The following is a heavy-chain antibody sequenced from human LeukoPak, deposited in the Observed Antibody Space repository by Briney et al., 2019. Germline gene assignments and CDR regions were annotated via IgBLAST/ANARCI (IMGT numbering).Heavy chain of an antibody. D-gene: IGHD6-19*01. J-gene: IGHJ4*02. CDR2: ISSSGSTI. CDR3: ARIAYSSGYKIDY. Sequence: GGSLRLSCAASGFTFSSYEMNWVRQAPGKGLEWVSYISSSGSTIYYADSVKGRFTISRDNAKNSLYLQMNSLRAEDTAVYYCARIAYSSGYKIDYWGQGTLVTVSS. V-gene: IGHV3-48*03. CDR1: GFTFSSYE.